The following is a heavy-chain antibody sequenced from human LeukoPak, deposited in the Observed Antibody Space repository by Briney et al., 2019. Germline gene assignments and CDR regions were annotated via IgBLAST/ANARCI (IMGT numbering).Heavy chain of an antibody. D-gene: IGHD2-2*01. CDR2: ISGSGGST. CDR3: AKDNPIEEVPGLEPGQ. CDR1: GFTFTNYA. J-gene: IGHJ4*02. V-gene: IGHV3-23*01. Sequence: GGSLRLSCAASGFTFTNYAMSWVRQAPGKGLEWVSAISGSGGSTYYADSVKGRFTISRDNSKNTLYLQMNSLRVEDTGVYYCAKDNPIEEVPGLEPGQWGQGTLVTVSS.